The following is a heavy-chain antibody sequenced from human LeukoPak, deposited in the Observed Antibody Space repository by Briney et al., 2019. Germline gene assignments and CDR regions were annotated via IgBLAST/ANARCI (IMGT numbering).Heavy chain of an antibody. CDR3: ARRLEAELGVY. CDR1: GDSVSSNTAA. J-gene: IGHJ4*02. D-gene: IGHD2-8*01. CDR2: TYYRSKWYH. V-gene: IGHV6-1*01. Sequence: SQTLSLTCAISGDSVSSNTAAWNWIRHSPSTGLEWLGRTYYRSKWYHHYAVSVKSRITINPDTSKHQFSLQLKSVTPDGTAMYYCARRLEAELGVYWGQRTPATVSS.